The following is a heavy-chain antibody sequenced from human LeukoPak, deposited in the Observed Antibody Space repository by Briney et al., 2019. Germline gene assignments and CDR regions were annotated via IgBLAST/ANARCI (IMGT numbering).Heavy chain of an antibody. V-gene: IGHV3-53*01. J-gene: IGHJ5*02. CDR2: IYISGST. CDR1: GFTVSSNY. D-gene: IGHD5/OR15-5a*01. Sequence: GGSLRLSCAASGFTVSSNYMNWVRQAPGKGLEWVSVIYISGSTYYADSVEGRFTISRDNSKNTLYLQMNSLRAEDTAVYYCAREVASTYNWFDPWGQGTLVTVSS. CDR3: AREVASTYNWFDP.